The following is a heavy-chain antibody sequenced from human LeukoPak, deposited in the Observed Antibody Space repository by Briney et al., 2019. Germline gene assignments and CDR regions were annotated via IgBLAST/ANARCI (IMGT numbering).Heavy chain of an antibody. V-gene: IGHV4-30-2*01. CDR3: ARALSSGYDFSYFDY. Sequence: SQTLSLTCAVSGGSINNDDYSWSWIRQPPGKGLEWIGYIYHTGSTYYNPSVKSRVTMSVDRSKNQFSLNLSSVTAADTAVYYCARALSSGYDFSYFDYWGQGTLVTVSS. J-gene: IGHJ4*02. CDR2: IYHTGST. D-gene: IGHD5-12*01. CDR1: GGSINNDDYS.